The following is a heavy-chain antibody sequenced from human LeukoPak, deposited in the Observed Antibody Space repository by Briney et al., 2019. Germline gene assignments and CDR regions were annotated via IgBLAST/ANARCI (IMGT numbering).Heavy chain of an antibody. Sequence: SETLSLTCTVSGGSISSYYWSWIRQPPGKGLEWIGYIYYSGSTNYNPSLKSRVTISVDTSKNQLPLKLTSVTAADTAVYYCARRRGVTNGFDYWGQGTLVTVSS. CDR1: GGSISSYY. J-gene: IGHJ4*02. CDR3: ARRRGVTNGFDY. V-gene: IGHV4-59*01. CDR2: IYYSGST. D-gene: IGHD3-10*01.